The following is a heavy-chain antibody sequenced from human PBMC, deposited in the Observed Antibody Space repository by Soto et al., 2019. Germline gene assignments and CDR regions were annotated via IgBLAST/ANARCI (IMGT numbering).Heavy chain of an antibody. D-gene: IGHD3-22*01. J-gene: IGHJ4*02. CDR2: ISGSGGST. CDR3: AKDSRYYYDSSGYYYFDY. CDR1: GFTFSSYA. Sequence: GGSLRLSCAASGFTFSSYAMSWVRQAPGKGLEWDSAISGSGGSTYYADSVKGRFTISRDNSKNTLYLQMNSLRAEDTAVYYCAKDSRYYYDSSGYYYFDYWGQGTLVTVSS. V-gene: IGHV3-23*01.